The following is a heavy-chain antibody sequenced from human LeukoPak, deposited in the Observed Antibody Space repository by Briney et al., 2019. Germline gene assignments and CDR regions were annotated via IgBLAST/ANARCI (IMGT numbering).Heavy chain of an antibody. Sequence: SETLSLTCTVSGGSIRSSSYNWGWIRQPPGKGREWIGIIHYTGTTYYNPSLKSRATISVATSKNQFSLRLRSVTAADTAPYYCARTRGSFYFYYYMDVWGKGTTVTVSS. CDR3: ARTRGSFYFYYYMDV. CDR1: GGSIRSSSYN. CDR2: IHYTGTT. D-gene: IGHD1-26*01. V-gene: IGHV4-39*07. J-gene: IGHJ6*03.